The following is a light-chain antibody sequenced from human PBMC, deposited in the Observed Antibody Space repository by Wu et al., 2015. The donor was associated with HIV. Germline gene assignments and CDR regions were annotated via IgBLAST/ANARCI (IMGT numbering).Light chain of an antibody. CDR1: QSVSSSS. CDR2: GAS. CDR3: QQYGSSPYT. J-gene: IGKJ2*01. V-gene: IGKV3-20*01. Sequence: EIVKTQSPATLSVSPGERATLSCRASQSVSSSSLAWYQQKPGQAPRLLIYGASSRATGIPDRFSGSGSGTDFTLTISRLEPEDFAVYYCQQYGSSPYTFGQGTKLEIK.